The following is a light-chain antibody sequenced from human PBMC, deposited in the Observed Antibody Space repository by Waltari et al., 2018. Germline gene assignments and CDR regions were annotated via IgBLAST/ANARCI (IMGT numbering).Light chain of an antibody. Sequence: EVVVTQSPDTLSLSPGERATLSCRASQSVNSDYLAWYQQRPGQAPRLLIYGALSRATGIPDRFSGGRSGTDFTLTINSLEPEDFAVYYCQLYGGSPLYIFGQGTKLEIK. CDR1: QSVNSDY. CDR2: GAL. V-gene: IGKV3-20*01. CDR3: QLYGGSPLYI. J-gene: IGKJ2*01.